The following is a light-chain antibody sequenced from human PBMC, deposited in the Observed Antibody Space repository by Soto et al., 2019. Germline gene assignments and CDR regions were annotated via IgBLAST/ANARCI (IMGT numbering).Light chain of an antibody. Sequence: QSALTQSPSASGSPGQSVTISCTGTSSDVGNYKYVSWYRQHPGKAPKLMIYEVSKRPSGVPDRFSGSKSGNTASLTVSGLQVEDEADYYCSSYAGSNLWVFGGGTKLTVL. CDR2: EVS. CDR1: SSDVGNYKY. CDR3: SSYAGSNLWV. V-gene: IGLV2-8*01. J-gene: IGLJ3*02.